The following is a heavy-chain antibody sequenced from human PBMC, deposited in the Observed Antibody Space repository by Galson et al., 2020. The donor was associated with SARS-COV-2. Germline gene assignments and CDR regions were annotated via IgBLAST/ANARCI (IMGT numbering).Heavy chain of an antibody. J-gene: IGHJ6*02. Sequence: SETMSLTCTVSGGSISSYYWSWIRQPPGKGLEWIGYIYYSGSTNYNPSLKSRVTISVDTSKNQFSLMLSSVTAADTAVYYCAGLSPNCGMDVWGQGTTVTVSS. CDR1: GGSISSYY. CDR3: AGLSPNCGMDV. CDR2: IYYSGST. V-gene: IGHV4-59*08.